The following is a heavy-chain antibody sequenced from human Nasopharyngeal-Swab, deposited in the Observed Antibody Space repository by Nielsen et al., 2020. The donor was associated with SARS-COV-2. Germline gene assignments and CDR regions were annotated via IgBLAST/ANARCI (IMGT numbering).Heavy chain of an antibody. CDR3: STDFYFDY. J-gene: IGHJ4*02. Sequence: VRQMPGKGLEWVGRIGDKDHNYATTYGASVQGRFTISSDDSKNTAFLQMDSLKTEDTALYYCSTDFYFDYWGQGTLVTVST. CDR2: IGDKDHNYAT. V-gene: IGHV3-73*01.